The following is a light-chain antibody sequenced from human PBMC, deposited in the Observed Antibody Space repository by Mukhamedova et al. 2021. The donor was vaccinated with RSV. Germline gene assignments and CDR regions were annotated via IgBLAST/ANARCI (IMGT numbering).Light chain of an antibody. V-gene: IGKV1-39*01. CDR3: QQSFSYPHT. Sequence: WYQRRVHGKVPKLLIYVADSLQSGVPSRFGGSGSGTEFTLTISNLQPEDFATYYCQQSFSYPHTFGGGTKAEIK. CDR2: VAD. J-gene: IGKJ4*01.